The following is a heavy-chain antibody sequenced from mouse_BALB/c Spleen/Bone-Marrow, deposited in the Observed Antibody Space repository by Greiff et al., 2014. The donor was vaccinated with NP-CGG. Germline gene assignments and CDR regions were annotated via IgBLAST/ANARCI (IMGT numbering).Heavy chain of an antibody. D-gene: IGHD1-1*01. CDR3: ARGSYYYGSSSPWFAY. V-gene: IGHV1S41*01. J-gene: IGHJ3*01. CDR2: IPPGSGTT. Sequence: DLVKPGASVKLSCKASGYTFTSYWINWIKQRPGQGLEWIGRIPPGSGTTYYNGMFKGKATLTVDTSSTTAYIQLSSLSSEDSAVYFCARGSYYYGSSSPWFAYWGQGTLVTVSA. CDR1: GYTFTSYW.